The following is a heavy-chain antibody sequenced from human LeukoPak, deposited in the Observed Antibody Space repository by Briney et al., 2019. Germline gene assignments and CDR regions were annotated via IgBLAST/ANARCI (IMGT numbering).Heavy chain of an antibody. J-gene: IGHJ4*02. CDR3: ARVALRYFDWFLSRSFDY. CDR1: GGSFSGYY. V-gene: IGHV4-34*01. Sequence: SETLSLTCAVYGGSFSGYYWSWIRQPPGKGLEWIGEINHSGSTNYNPSLKSRVTISVDTSKNQFSLKLSSVTAAETAVYYCARVALRYFDWFLSRSFDYWGQGTLVTVSS. D-gene: IGHD3-9*01. CDR2: INHSGST.